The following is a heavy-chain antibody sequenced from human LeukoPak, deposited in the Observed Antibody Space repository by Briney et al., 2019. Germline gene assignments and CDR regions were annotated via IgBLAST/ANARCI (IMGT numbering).Heavy chain of an antibody. D-gene: IGHD3-3*01. Sequence: GGSLRLSCASSGFTFSSYAMSWVGPAPGKGLEWVSHISGCGGSTYYAGSVQGRLAIARDNSKNTLDLQMNSLRGEGTAVYYWAKDPTIFGVAVFDYWGQGTPVTVSS. V-gene: IGHV3-23*01. CDR1: GFTFSSYA. J-gene: IGHJ4*02. CDR3: AKDPTIFGVAVFDY. CDR2: ISGCGGST.